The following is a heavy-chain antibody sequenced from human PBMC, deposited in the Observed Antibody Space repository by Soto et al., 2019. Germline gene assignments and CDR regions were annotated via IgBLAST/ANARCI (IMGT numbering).Heavy chain of an antibody. J-gene: IGHJ5*01. CDR3: AKASNSSPWFDSWLES. Sequence: GGSLRLSCAASGFNFRYYAMTWVRQAPGKGLEWVSSINDNGDSTHYADSVKGRFTISRDNSKNTLYLQMNSLTAEDTAVYFCAKASNSSPWFDSWLESWGQGTLVTVSS. V-gene: IGHV3-23*01. D-gene: IGHD6-6*01. CDR1: GFNFRYYA. CDR2: INDNGDST.